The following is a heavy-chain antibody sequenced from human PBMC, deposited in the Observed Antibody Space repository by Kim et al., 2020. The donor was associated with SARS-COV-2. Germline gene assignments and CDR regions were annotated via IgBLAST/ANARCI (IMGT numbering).Heavy chain of an antibody. J-gene: IGHJ3*02. V-gene: IGHV3-73*01. D-gene: IGHD1-1*01. Sequence: GGSLRLACAASGFNFSASAVHWVRQASGKGLEWVGRNKGKPNNYATAYVASVKGRFTISRDDSQNMAYLQMNRLKTEDTAVYYCTGTGRVPFAIWGQGT. CDR3: TGTGRVPFAI. CDR2: NKGKPNNYAT. CDR1: GFNFSASA.